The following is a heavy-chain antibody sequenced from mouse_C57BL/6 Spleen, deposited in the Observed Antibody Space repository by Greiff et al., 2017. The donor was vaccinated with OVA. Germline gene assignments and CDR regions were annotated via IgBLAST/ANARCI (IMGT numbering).Heavy chain of an antibody. D-gene: IGHD2-3*01. CDR2: IDPENGDT. CDR3: TGDGPFAY. V-gene: IGHV14-4*01. J-gene: IGHJ3*01. CDR1: GFNIKDDY. Sequence: EVKLVESGAELVRPGASVKLSCTASGFNIKDDYMHWVKQRPEQGLEWIGWIDPENGDTEYASKFQGKATITADTSSNTAYLQLSSLTSEDTAVYYCTGDGPFAYWGQGTLVTVSA.